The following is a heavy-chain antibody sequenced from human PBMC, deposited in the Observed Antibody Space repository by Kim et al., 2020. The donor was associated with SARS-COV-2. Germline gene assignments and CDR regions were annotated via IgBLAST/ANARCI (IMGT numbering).Heavy chain of an antibody. V-gene: IGHV3-74*01. D-gene: IGHD4-17*01. Sequence: GGSLRLSCAASGFTFSGYYMHWVRQAPGKGLEWVSRISTDGSSTSYADSVKGRFTISRDNAKNTLYLQMNSLRAEDTAVYYCARVGDGDYVNDYWGQGTLVTVSS. CDR1: GFTFSGYY. CDR2: ISTDGSST. CDR3: ARVGDGDYVNDY. J-gene: IGHJ4*02.